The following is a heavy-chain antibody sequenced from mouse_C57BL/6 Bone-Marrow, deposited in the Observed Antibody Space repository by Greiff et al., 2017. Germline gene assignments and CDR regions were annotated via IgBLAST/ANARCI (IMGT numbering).Heavy chain of an antibody. CDR3: ARSYYGSIPFAY. CDR2: FYPGDGDT. V-gene: IGHV1-80*01. CDR1: GYAFSSYW. D-gene: IGHD1-1*01. Sequence: QVQLQQSGAELVKPGASVKISCKASGYAFSSYWMNWLKQRPGKGLEWIGQFYPGDGDTNYNGKFKGQATLTADKSSSTAYMQLSSLASEDSAVYFCARSYYGSIPFAYWGQGTLVTVSA. J-gene: IGHJ3*01.